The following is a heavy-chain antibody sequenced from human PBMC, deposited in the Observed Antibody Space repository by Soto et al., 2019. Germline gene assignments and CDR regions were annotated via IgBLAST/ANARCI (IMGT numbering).Heavy chain of an antibody. Sequence: GGSLRLSCAASGFTFSSYAMHWVRQAPGKGLEWVAVISYDGSNKYYADSVKGRFTISRDNSKNTLYLQMNSLRAEDTAVYYCARDLGTGKYSSSQPYYYYYYGMDVWGQGTTVTVS. CDR3: ARDLGTGKYSSSQPYYYYYYGMDV. V-gene: IGHV3-30-3*01. CDR2: ISYDGSNK. J-gene: IGHJ6*02. CDR1: GFTFSSYA. D-gene: IGHD6-6*01.